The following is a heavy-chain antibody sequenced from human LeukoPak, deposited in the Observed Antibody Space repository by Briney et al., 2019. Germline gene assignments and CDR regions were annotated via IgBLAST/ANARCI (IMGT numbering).Heavy chain of an antibody. D-gene: IGHD6-6*01. CDR1: DGSISSGSYY. Sequence: SETLSLTCTVSDGSISSGSYYWSWIRQPAGKGLEWIGCFYTSGSTNYNPSLKSRVTISVDTSKNQFSLRLSSVTAADTTVYYCARGRYSTSSYYYYMDAWGKGTTVTVSS. V-gene: IGHV4-61*02. J-gene: IGHJ6*03. CDR3: ARGRYSTSSYYYYMDA. CDR2: FYTSGST.